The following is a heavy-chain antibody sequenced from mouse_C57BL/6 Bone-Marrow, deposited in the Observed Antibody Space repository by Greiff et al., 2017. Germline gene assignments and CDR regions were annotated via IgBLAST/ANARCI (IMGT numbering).Heavy chain of an antibody. CDR3: TREFYDYDQGVYAMDY. D-gene: IGHD2-4*01. CDR2: ISSGGDYI. J-gene: IGHJ4*01. CDR1: GFTFSSYA. V-gene: IGHV5-9-1*02. Sequence: DVQLVESGEGLVKPGGSLKLSCAASGFTFSSYAMSWVRQTPEKRLEWVAYISSGGDYIYYADTVKGRFTISSDNARNTLYLQMSSLKSEDTAMYYCTREFYDYDQGVYAMDYWGQGTSVTVSS.